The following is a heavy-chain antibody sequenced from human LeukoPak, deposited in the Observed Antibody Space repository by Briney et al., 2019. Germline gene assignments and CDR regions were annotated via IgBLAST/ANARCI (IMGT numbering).Heavy chain of an antibody. D-gene: IGHD1-26*01. Sequence: GGSLRLSCAASGFTFSSYGMHWVRQAPGKGLEWVAVIWYDGSNKYYADSVKGRFTISRDNSKNTLYLQMNSLRAEDTAVYYCARGGVGAAAFDIWGQGTMVTVSS. V-gene: IGHV3-33*01. CDR2: IWYDGSNK. CDR3: ARGGVGAAAFDI. CDR1: GFTFSSYG. J-gene: IGHJ3*02.